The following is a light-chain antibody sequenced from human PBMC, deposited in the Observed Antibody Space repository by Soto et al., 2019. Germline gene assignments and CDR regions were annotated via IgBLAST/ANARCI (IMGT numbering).Light chain of an antibody. V-gene: IGKV1-27*01. CDR1: QGISNS. Sequence: DIQMTQSPSSLSASVGDRVTITCRASQGISNSLVFYQQKPGKVLKLLIYDAYTLQSGVPSRFSGSGSGTDFTLTISSLQPEDFASYYCQQSYSAPITFGQGTRLEIK. CDR2: DAY. CDR3: QQSYSAPIT. J-gene: IGKJ5*01.